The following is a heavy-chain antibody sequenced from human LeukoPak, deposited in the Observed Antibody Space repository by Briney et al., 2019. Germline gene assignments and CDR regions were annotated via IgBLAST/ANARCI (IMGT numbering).Heavy chain of an antibody. V-gene: IGHV3-30*04. CDR3: ARALLWFGELLGTDY. J-gene: IGHJ4*02. Sequence: GRSLRLSCAASGFTFSSYAMHWVRQAPGKGLEWVAVISYDGSNKYYADSVKGRFTISRDNSKNTLYLQMNSLRAEDTAVYYCARALLWFGELLGTDYWGQGTQVTVSS. CDR1: GFTFSSYA. D-gene: IGHD3-10*01. CDR2: ISYDGSNK.